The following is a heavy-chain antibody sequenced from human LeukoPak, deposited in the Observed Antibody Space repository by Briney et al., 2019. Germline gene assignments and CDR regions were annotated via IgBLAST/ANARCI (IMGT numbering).Heavy chain of an antibody. V-gene: IGHV3-23*01. J-gene: IGHJ4*02. CDR3: ARSRGYCSSTSCYTVREFDY. D-gene: IGHD2-2*02. CDR1: GFTFTSYS. CDR2: ISGGGGST. Sequence: GGSLRLSCAASGFTFTSYSMNWVRQAPGKGLEWVSTISGGGGSTYYADSVKGRFTISRDNSKNTLYLQMNSLRAEDTAVYYCARSRGYCSSTSCYTVREFDYWGQGTLVTVSS.